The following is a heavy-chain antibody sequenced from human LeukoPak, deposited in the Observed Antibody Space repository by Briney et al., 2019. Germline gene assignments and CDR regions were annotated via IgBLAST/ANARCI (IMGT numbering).Heavy chain of an antibody. CDR3: ARGYDFWSAYYPGY. V-gene: IGHV4-59*01. CDR1: GGSISNYY. D-gene: IGHD3-3*01. J-gene: IGHJ4*02. Sequence: KPSATLSLTCPVSGGSISNYYWSWIRQPPGKGLEWIGYIYYSGSTNYNPSLKSRVTISVDTSKNQFSLKLSSLTAADTAVYYCARGYDFWSAYYPGYWGQGTLVTVSS. CDR2: IYYSGST.